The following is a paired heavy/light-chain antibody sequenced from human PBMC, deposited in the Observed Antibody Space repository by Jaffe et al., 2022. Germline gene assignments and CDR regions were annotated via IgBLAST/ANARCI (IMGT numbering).Heavy chain of an antibody. J-gene: IGHJ4*02. CDR2: IRYDGSNK. V-gene: IGHV3-30*02. CDR3: AKDPAFYGSGSYWGGRWEYYFDY. CDR1: GFTFSSYG. Sequence: QVQLVESGGGVVQPGGSLRLSCAASGFTFSSYGMHWVRQAPGKGLEWVAFIRYDGSNKYYADSVKGRFTISRDNSKNTLYLQMNSLRAEDTAVYYCAKDPAFYGSGSYWGGRWEYYFDYWGQGTLVTVSS. D-gene: IGHD3-10*01.
Light chain of an antibody. CDR2: DVS. CDR1: SSDVGGYNY. J-gene: IGLJ2*01. V-gene: IGLV2-11*01. CDR3: CSYAGSYTSV. Sequence: QSALTQPRSVSGSPGQSVTISCTGTSSDVGGYNYVSWYQQHPGKAPKLMIYDVSKRPSGVPDRFSGSKSGNTASLTISGLQAEDEADYYCCSYAGSYTSVFGGGTKLTVL.